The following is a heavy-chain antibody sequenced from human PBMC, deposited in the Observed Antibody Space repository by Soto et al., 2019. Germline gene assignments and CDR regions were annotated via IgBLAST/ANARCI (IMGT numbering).Heavy chain of an antibody. Sequence: EVQLVESGGGLVQPGESLRLSCAASGFTFSGSAMHWVRQAPGKGLEWVGRIRSKPNNYATAYAASVKGRFSISRDDSKNTAYLQVNGLKTEDTAVYYCAKGAGDRLSLGMDVWGQGTTVTVSS. D-gene: IGHD1-26*01. J-gene: IGHJ6*02. CDR2: IRSKPNNYAT. V-gene: IGHV3-73*02. CDR3: AKGAGDRLSLGMDV. CDR1: GFTFSGSA.